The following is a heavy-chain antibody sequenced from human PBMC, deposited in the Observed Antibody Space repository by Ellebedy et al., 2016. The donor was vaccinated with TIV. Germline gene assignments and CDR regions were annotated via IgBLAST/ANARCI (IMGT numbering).Heavy chain of an antibody. CDR2: INSDGTST. D-gene: IGHD2-2*01. Sequence: GGSLRLXXAASGFTFNSYWMHWVRQAPGKGLVWVSRINSDGTSTTYADSVKGRFTISRDNAKNTLYLQMNSLRAEDTDVYYCARDWGVGSTSPYDAFDIWGHGTMVTVSS. V-gene: IGHV3-74*01. CDR1: GFTFNSYW. CDR3: ARDWGVGSTSPYDAFDI. J-gene: IGHJ3*02.